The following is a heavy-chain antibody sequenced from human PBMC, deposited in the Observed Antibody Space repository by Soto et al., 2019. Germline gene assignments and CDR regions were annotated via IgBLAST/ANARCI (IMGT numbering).Heavy chain of an antibody. V-gene: IGHV3-30*04. D-gene: IGHD2-15*01. Sequence: PAGSLRLSSAASGFTFSPYSMHWVRHGPGTGLEWVAFISYDGSNKDYAESVLGRFTISRDNGKNSLDLRRSSVGAEDTAVYYCARPWNIDDTSGRLDVWGQR. CDR3: ARPWNIDDTSGRLDV. CDR1: GFTFSPYS. CDR2: ISYDGSNK. J-gene: IGHJ3*01.